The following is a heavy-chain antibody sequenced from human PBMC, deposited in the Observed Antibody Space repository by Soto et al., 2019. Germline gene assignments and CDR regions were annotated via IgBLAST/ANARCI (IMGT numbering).Heavy chain of an antibody. J-gene: IGHJ5*02. V-gene: IGHV3-48*01. CDR2: ISSSSTTK. D-gene: IGHD2-15*01. CDR3: ARDGCSGSNCLNWFDP. CDR1: GFTFSSYS. Sequence: EVQLVESGGGLVQPGGSLRLSCAASGFTFSSYSMNWVRQAPGKGLEWVSYISSSSTTKYYADSVKGRFTISRDNAKNSLYLQMNSLRAEDTAVYYCARDGCSGSNCLNWFDPWGQGTLVTXSS.